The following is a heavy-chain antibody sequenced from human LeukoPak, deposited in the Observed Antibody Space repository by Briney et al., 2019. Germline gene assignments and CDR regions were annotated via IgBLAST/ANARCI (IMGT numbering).Heavy chain of an antibody. Sequence: PSETLSLTCTVSGGSISSYFWSWIWQPPGKGLEWIGYIYYSGSTNYNPSLKSRVTISVDTSKNQFSLKLSSVTAADTAVYYCARSPFNDYYYYYYYMDVWGKGTTVTVSS. D-gene: IGHD3-16*01. CDR3: ARSPFNDYYYYYYYMDV. V-gene: IGHV4-59*01. CDR1: GGSISSYF. CDR2: IYYSGST. J-gene: IGHJ6*03.